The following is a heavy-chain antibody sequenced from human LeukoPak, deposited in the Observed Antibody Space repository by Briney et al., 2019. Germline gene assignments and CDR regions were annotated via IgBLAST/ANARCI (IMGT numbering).Heavy chain of an antibody. CDR1: GFTFSSYA. Sequence: PGGSLRLSCAAPGFTFSSYAMSWVRQAPGKGLEWVSAISGSGGSTYYADSVKGRFTISRDNSKNTLYLQMNSLRAEDTAVYYCAKVLAPTYYFDYWGQGTLVTVSS. CDR2: ISGSGGST. J-gene: IGHJ4*02. V-gene: IGHV3-23*01. CDR3: AKVLAPTYYFDY.